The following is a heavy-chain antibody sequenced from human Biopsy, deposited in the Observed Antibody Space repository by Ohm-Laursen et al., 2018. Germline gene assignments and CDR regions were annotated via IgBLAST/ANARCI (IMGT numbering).Heavy chain of an antibody. D-gene: IGHD1-26*01. Sequence: SSVKVSCNGSEFSFRRYDMHWVRQAPGRGLEWMGIISLSGGGTMDTQKFQDRLTMTRDTSTSTVHMELKSLKSEDTAVYYCAIFEGYSDDNLDYEHYGMDVWGQGTTVTVSS. CDR1: EFSFRRYD. CDR3: AIFEGYSDDNLDYEHYGMDV. CDR2: ISLSGGGT. J-gene: IGHJ6*02. V-gene: IGHV1-46*01.